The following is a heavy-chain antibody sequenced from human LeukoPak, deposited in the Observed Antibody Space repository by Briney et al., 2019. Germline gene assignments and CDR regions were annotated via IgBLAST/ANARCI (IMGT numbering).Heavy chain of an antibody. Sequence: SETLSLTCAVYGGSFSGYYWSWIRQPPGKGLEWIGEINHSGSTNYNPSLKSRVTISVDTSKNQFSLKLSSVTAAGTAVYYCARIRGFGETYGMDVWGQGTTVTVSS. CDR2: INHSGST. CDR3: ARIRGFGETYGMDV. CDR1: GGSFSGYY. J-gene: IGHJ6*02. V-gene: IGHV4-34*01. D-gene: IGHD3-10*01.